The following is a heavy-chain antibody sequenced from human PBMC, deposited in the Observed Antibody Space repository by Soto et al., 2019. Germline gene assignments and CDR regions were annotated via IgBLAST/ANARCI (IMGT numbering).Heavy chain of an antibody. CDR3: AKADSSGYFRHLDY. CDR1: GFTFDDYA. CDR2: ISWNSGSI. J-gene: IGHJ4*02. D-gene: IGHD3-22*01. V-gene: IGHV3-9*01. Sequence: PGGSLRLSCAASGFTFDDYAMHWVRQAPGKGLEWASGISWNSGSIGYADSVKGRFTISRDNAKNSLYLQMNSLRAEDTALYYCAKADSSGYFRHLDYWGQGTLVTVSS.